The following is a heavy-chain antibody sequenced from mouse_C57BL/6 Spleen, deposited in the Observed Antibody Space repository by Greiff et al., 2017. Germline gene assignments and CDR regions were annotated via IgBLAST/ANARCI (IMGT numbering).Heavy chain of an antibody. Sequence: EVQLQQSGPELVKPGASVKISCKASGYSFTGYYMNWVKQSPEKSLEWIGEINPSTGGTTYNQKFKAKATLTVDKSSSTAYMQLKSLTSEDSAVYYCARSEDYDIGFAYWGQGTLVTVSA. CDR2: INPSTGGT. J-gene: IGHJ3*01. D-gene: IGHD2-4*01. CDR1: GYSFTGYY. V-gene: IGHV1-42*01. CDR3: ARSEDYDIGFAY.